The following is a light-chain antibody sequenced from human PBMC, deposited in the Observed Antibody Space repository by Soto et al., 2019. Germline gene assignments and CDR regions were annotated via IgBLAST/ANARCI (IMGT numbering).Light chain of an antibody. CDR2: NVS. J-gene: IGLJ1*01. Sequence: QSALTQPASMFGSPGQSITISCTGTTSDVGAFHFVTWYQQHPGKAPKLIICNVSERPSGVSTRFSGSKSGNTASLTIAGLQAEDEADYYCNSYTTRRTYVFGSGTKVTVL. CDR1: TSDVGAFHF. V-gene: IGLV2-14*01. CDR3: NSYTTRRTYV.